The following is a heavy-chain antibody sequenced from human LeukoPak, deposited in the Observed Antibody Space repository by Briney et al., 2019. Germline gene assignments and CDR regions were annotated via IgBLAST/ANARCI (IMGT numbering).Heavy chain of an antibody. V-gene: IGHV3-48*03. CDR3: ARDYYDSSGSPLNDY. D-gene: IGHD3-22*01. Sequence: PGGSLRLSCAASGFTFSSYEMNWVRQAPGKGLEWVSYISSSGSTIYYADSVKGRFTISRDNAKNSLYLQMNSLRAEDTAVYYCARDYYDSSGSPLNDYWGQGTLVTVSS. CDR1: GFTFSSYE. CDR2: ISSSGSTI. J-gene: IGHJ4*02.